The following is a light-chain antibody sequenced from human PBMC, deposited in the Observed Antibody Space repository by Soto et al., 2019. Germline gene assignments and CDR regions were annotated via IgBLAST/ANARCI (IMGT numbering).Light chain of an antibody. CDR3: CSYAGSYSYA. V-gene: IGLV2-11*01. CDR1: SSDVGGFNS. Sequence: QSALTQPRSVSGSPGQSVTISCTGTSSDVGGFNSVSWYQQHPGKAPKLMIYDVNKRPSGVPDRFSGSKSGSTASLTISGLQAEDEADYYFCSYAGSYSYAFATGTKLTVL. CDR2: DVN. J-gene: IGLJ1*01.